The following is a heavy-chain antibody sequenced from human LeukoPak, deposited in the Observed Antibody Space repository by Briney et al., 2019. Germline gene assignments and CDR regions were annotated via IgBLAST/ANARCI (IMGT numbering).Heavy chain of an antibody. CDR3: AKDLRFLDYFDY. CDR1: GFTFSRYA. V-gene: IGHV3-23*01. D-gene: IGHD3-3*01. CDR2: ISGSGGST. J-gene: IGHJ4*02. Sequence: GGSLRLSCAASGFTFSRYAMSWVRQAPGKGLEWVSAISGSGGSTYYADSVKGRFTISRDNSKNTLYLQMNSLRAEDTAVYYCAKDLRFLDYFDYWGQGTLVTVSS.